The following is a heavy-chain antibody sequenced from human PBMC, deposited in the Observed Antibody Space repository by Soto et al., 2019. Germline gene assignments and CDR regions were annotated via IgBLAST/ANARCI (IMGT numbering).Heavy chain of an antibody. D-gene: IGHD6-13*01. V-gene: IGHV2-26*04. CDR3: ASTYSTSLYWFDP. CDR1: GFSLSNAGLG. J-gene: IGHJ5*02. CDR2: IFSNDEK. Sequence: QVTVKESGPVLVKPTETLTLTCTVSGFSLSNAGLGVSWIRQPPGKALEWLAHIFSNDEKSYRTSLKSRLTISKDTSKSQVVLTMSNMDPVDTATYYCASTYSTSLYWFDPWGQGTLVTVSS.